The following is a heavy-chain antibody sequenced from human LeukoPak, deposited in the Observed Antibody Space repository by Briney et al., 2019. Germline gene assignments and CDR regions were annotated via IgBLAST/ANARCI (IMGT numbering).Heavy chain of an antibody. CDR2: ISESGSGT. V-gene: IGHV3-23*01. Sequence: GGSLRLSCEASGFTFNTCAMSWVRQAPGKGLEWVSAISESGSGTYYADSVKGRFTISRDNSKNTLYPQMNSLRVDDTALYYCAKGVFGVNRAFDYWGQGTLVTVSS. D-gene: IGHD3-3*01. CDR1: GFTFNTCA. J-gene: IGHJ4*02. CDR3: AKGVFGVNRAFDY.